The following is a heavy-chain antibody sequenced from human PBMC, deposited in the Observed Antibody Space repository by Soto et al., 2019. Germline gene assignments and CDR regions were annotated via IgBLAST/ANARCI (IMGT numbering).Heavy chain of an antibody. CDR2: MNPNSGNT. V-gene: IGHV1-8*01. CDR1: GYTFTSYD. Sequence: QVQLVQSGAEVKKPGASVKVSCKASGYTFTSYDINWVRQATGQGLEWMGWMNPNSGNTGYAQKFQGRVNMTRNTSISTAYMALSSLPSADPPVYYCARGRRDYGDYWGQGTLVTVSS. J-gene: IGHJ4*02. CDR3: ARGRRDYGDY.